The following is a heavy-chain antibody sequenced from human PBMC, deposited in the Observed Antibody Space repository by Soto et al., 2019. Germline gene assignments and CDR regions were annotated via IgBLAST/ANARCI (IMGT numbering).Heavy chain of an antibody. V-gene: IGHV4-30-4*01. CDR3: ARDLALEPGYYYYGMDV. CDR1: GGSISSGDYY. J-gene: IGHJ6*02. D-gene: IGHD1-1*01. CDR2: IYYSGST. Sequence: LSETLSLTCTVSGGSISSGDYYWSWIRQPPGKGLEWIGYIYYSGSTYYNPSLKSRVTISVDTSKNQFSLKLSSVTAADTAVYYCARDLALEPGYYYYGMDVWGQGTTVTVSS.